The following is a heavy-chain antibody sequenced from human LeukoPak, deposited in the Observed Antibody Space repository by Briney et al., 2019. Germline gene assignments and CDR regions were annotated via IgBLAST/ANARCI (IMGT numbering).Heavy chain of an antibody. V-gene: IGHV4-34*01. J-gene: IGHJ6*03. CDR3: AVTEYSSSSYYMDV. CDR1: GGSFSGYY. CDR2: INHSGST. D-gene: IGHD6-6*01. Sequence: PSETLSLTCAVYGGSFSGYYWSWIRQPPGKGLEWIGEINHSGSTNYNPSLKSRVTISVDTSKNQFSLKLSSVTAADTAVYYCAVTEYSSSSYYMDVWGKGTTVTVSS.